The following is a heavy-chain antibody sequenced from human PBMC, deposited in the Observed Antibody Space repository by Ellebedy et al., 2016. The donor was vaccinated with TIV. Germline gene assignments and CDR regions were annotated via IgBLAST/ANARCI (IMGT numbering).Heavy chain of an antibody. V-gene: IGHV3-7*03. CDR1: GFTFSSYW. D-gene: IGHD1-26*01. CDR2: INQHGSDI. Sequence: GESLKISCAASGFTFSSYWMNWVRQAPGKGLQWVANINQHGSDINYVDSVRGRFSISRDNAKDSLYLQMNSLRSEDTAGYYCAREGGVYYFDYWGQGTLVTVSS. CDR3: AREGGVYYFDY. J-gene: IGHJ4*02.